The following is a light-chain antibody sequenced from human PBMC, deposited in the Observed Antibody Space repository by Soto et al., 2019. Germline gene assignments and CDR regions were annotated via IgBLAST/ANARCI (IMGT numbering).Light chain of an antibody. CDR3: SSYAGDNNLV. J-gene: IGLJ2*01. CDR2: DVT. CDR1: ISDVGGYNY. V-gene: IGLV2-11*01. Sequence: QSALTQPRSVSGSPGQSVTISCTGTISDVGGYNYVSWYQHHPGKAPKLLISDVTKRPSWVPDRFSGSKSVNTASLTISDLQAEDEADYYCSSYAGDNNLVFGGGTKLTVL.